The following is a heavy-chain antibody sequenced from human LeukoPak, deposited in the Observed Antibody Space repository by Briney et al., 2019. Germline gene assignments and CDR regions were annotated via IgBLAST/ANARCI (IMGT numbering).Heavy chain of an antibody. V-gene: IGHV3-66*01. CDR2: IHSGGST. CDR3: ARDQDVDVSGSYYRQPLSH. J-gene: IGHJ4*02. CDR1: GFTVSSNY. D-gene: IGHD3-10*01. Sequence: PGGSLRLSCAASGFTVSSNYISWVRQAPGKGLEWVSVIHSGGSTYYADSVKGRFTISRDNSKNTLYLQMNSLRAEDTAVYYCARDQDVDVSGSYYRQPLSHWGQGTLVTVSS.